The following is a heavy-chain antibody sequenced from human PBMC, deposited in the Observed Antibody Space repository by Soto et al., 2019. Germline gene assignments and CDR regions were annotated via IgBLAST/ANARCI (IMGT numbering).Heavy chain of an antibody. Sequence: PGGSLRLSCAASGFTFSSYWMHWVRQAPGKGLVWVSRINSDGSSTSYADSVKGRFTISRDNAKNTLYLQMNGLRLDDTAVYYCGTAVRTRLDTWGRGTLVTVSS. CDR2: INSDGSST. J-gene: IGHJ5*02. D-gene: IGHD3-10*01. CDR1: GFTFSSYW. V-gene: IGHV3-74*01. CDR3: GTAVRTRLDT.